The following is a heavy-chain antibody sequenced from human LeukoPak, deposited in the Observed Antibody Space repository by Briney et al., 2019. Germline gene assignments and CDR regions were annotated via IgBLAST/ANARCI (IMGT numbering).Heavy chain of an antibody. Sequence: GGSLRLSCAVPGFTFSSYWMTWVRQAPGKGLQWVANVNQDGREKYYMDSMKGRLNISRDNTENSVFLQLTSLRPEDTGIYFCAKGRDYGDYWGQGTLVAVSS. CDR2: VNQDGREK. CDR3: AKGRDYGDY. J-gene: IGHJ4*02. CDR1: GFTFSSYW. V-gene: IGHV3-7*01.